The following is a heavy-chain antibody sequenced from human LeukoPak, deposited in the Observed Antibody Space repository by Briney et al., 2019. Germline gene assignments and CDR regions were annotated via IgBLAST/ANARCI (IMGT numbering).Heavy chain of an antibody. CDR2: IRSDGSDA. CDR3: ARDWFHAIDY. J-gene: IGHJ4*02. CDR1: GFTFDDHS. Sequence: GGSLRLSCVVSGFTFDDHSMHWVRQAPGKGLVWVSRIRSDGSDARYAESVKGRFTISRDNAKNTLYLQMNSLRDEDTAVYYCARDWFHAIDYWGQGTLVTVSS. D-gene: IGHD2/OR15-2a*01. V-gene: IGHV3-74*01.